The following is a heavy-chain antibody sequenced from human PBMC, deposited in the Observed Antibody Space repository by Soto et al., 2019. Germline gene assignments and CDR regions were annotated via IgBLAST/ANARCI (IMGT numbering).Heavy chain of an antibody. Sequence: SETLSLTCTVSGGSISSYYWSWIRQPPGKGLEWIGYIYYSGSANYNPSLKSRVTISVDTSKNQFSLKLSSVTAADTAVYYCARRYGGTFDYWDQGTLVTVSS. CDR2: IYYSGSA. CDR1: GGSISSYY. CDR3: ARRYGGTFDY. D-gene: IGHD2-15*01. J-gene: IGHJ4*02. V-gene: IGHV4-59*08.